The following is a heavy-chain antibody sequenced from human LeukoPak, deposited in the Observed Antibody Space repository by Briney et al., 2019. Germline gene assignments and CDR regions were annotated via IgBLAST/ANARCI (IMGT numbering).Heavy chain of an antibody. CDR1: GYTFTSYD. Sequence: VASVKVSRKASGYTFTSYDINWVRQATGQGLGRMGWMNPNSGNTGYSQKFQGRVTMTRNTSISTAYMELSSLRSEDTAVYYCARGLHNWGYAFDIWGQGTMVTVSS. D-gene: IGHD7-27*01. J-gene: IGHJ3*02. CDR2: MNPNSGNT. V-gene: IGHV1-8*01. CDR3: ARGLHNWGYAFDI.